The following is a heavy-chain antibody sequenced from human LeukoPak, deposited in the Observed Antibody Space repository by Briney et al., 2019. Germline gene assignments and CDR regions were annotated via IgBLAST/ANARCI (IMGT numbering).Heavy chain of an antibody. J-gene: IGHJ3*02. CDR1: GYTFTSYD. CDR2: MNPNSGNT. CDR3: ARGRDSGYDFTAAFDI. D-gene: IGHD5-12*01. Sequence: ASVKVSCKASGYTFTSYDINWVRQATGQGLEWMGWMNPNSGNTGYALKFQGRVTMTRNTSISTAYMELSSLRSEDTAVYYCARGRDSGYDFTAAFDIWGQGTMVTVSS. V-gene: IGHV1-8*01.